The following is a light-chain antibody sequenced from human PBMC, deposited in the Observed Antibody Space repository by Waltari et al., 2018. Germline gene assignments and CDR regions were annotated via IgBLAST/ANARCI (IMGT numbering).Light chain of an antibody. Sequence: EAMMTQSPATLSVSPGDRATLSCRASQSVSNNVAWFQQKPGKAPSLPIYDASTRATGVAARFSGSGSGTEFTLTISSLQTEDFAVYYCQQYNNWPLYTFGQGTKLEIK. CDR3: QQYNNWPLYT. V-gene: IGKV3-15*01. CDR2: DAS. CDR1: QSVSNN. J-gene: IGKJ2*01.